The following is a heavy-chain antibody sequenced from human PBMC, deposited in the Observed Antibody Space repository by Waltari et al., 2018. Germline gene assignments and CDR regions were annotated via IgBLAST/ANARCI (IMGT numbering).Heavy chain of an antibody. Sequence: EVQLVESGGGLVKPGGSLRLSCAASGSTLLSFRINLVRQAPGKGLEWVSSISSSSNNIYYADSVKGRFTISRDNAKYSLYLQMNSLRVEDTAVYHCARDVLGYYGMDVWGQGTTVTVSS. J-gene: IGHJ6*02. V-gene: IGHV3-21*01. CDR3: ARDVLGYYGMDV. D-gene: IGHD2-8*01. CDR1: GSTLLSFR. CDR2: ISSSSNNI.